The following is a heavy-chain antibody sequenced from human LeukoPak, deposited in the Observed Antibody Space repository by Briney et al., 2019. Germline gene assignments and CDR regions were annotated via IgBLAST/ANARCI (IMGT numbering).Heavy chain of an antibody. V-gene: IGHV3-20*03. CDR3: AKSDTVAISDY. D-gene: IGHD4-23*01. J-gene: IGHJ4*02. CDR2: INWNGGST. Sequence: GGSLRLSFAASGXTFDDYGMSWVRQAPGKGLEWVSGINWNGGSTGYADSVKGRFTISRDNAKNSLYLQMNSLRAEDTALYYCAKSDTVAISDYWGQGTLVTVSS. CDR1: GXTFDDYG.